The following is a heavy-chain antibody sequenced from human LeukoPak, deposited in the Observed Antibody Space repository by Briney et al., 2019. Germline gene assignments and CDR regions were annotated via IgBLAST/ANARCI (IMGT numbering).Heavy chain of an antibody. Sequence: PGGSLRLSCAASGFIFSNYDMHWVRPATGKGLEWVSAIGTAGDTYYPGSVRGRFTMSRENAKNSLYLQMNSLTAGDTAVYYCARGTNTHFDYWGQGILVTVSS. CDR3: ARGTNTHFDY. CDR1: GFIFSNYD. V-gene: IGHV3-13*04. D-gene: IGHD1-7*01. CDR2: IGTAGDT. J-gene: IGHJ4*02.